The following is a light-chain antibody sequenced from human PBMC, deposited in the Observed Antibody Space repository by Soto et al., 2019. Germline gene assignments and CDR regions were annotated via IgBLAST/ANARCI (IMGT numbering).Light chain of an antibody. Sequence: EIVRTQSPATLSVSPGERATLSCRASQSVSSNLAWYQQKPGQAPRLLIYGASTRATGIPARFSGSGSGTEFTLTISSLQSEDFALYYCQQYNNWPPSITFGQGTRLEI. CDR2: GAS. CDR1: QSVSSN. V-gene: IGKV3-15*01. J-gene: IGKJ5*01. CDR3: QQYNNWPPSIT.